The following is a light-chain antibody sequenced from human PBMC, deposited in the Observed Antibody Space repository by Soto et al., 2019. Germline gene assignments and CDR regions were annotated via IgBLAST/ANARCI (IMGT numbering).Light chain of an antibody. V-gene: IGLV2-14*01. CDR3: TSYRRSNTYV. CDR2: DVS. CDR1: SSDVGGYNY. Sequence: QAVVTQPASVSGSPGQSITISCTGTSSDVGGYNYVSWYQQHPGKAPKLMIYDVSNRPSGISNRFSGSKSGITASLTISGLLPEDEADYYCTSYRRSNTYVFGTGTKLTVL. J-gene: IGLJ1*01.